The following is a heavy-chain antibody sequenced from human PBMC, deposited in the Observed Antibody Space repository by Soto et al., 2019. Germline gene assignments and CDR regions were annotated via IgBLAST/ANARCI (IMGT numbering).Heavy chain of an antibody. CDR1: GFTFSSYA. D-gene: IGHD3-3*01. V-gene: IGHV3-30-3*01. Sequence: GGSLRLSCAASGFTFSSYAMHWVRQAPGKGLEWVAVISYDGSNKYYADSVKGRFTISRDNSKNTLYLQMNSLRAEDTAVYYCARSEGLAHRFDPWGQGTLVTVSS. CDR2: ISYDGSNK. J-gene: IGHJ5*02. CDR3: ARSEGLAHRFDP.